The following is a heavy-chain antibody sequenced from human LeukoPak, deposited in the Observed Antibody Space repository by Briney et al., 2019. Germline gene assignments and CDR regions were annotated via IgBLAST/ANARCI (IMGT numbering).Heavy chain of an antibody. V-gene: IGHV3-48*02. Sequence: GGSLRLSCAASGFTFSDYSMNWVRQAPGKGLEWVSYISSSGSTRYYADSVKGRFTISRDSAKNSLYLQMNSLRDDDTAVYYCARQGKHGYFGAFDIWGQGTMVTVSS. J-gene: IGHJ3*02. CDR3: ARQGKHGYFGAFDI. D-gene: IGHD3-22*01. CDR2: ISSSGSTR. CDR1: GFTFSDYS.